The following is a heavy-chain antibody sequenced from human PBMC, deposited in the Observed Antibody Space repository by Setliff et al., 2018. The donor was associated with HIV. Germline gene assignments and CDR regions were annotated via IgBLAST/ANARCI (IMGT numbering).Heavy chain of an antibody. CDR1: GGSFNGYY. D-gene: IGHD3-22*01. J-gene: IGHJ4*02. V-gene: IGHV4-34*01. Sequence: PSETLSLTCAVYGGSFNGYYWTWIRQSPGKGLEWIGEVNHSGTTYYNPSVKSRVTISVDTSKNQFSLNLTSVTATDTAVYYCASRPYSYDYSGRVFDFWGQGALVTVSS. CDR2: VNHSGTT. CDR3: ASRPYSYDYSGRVFDF.